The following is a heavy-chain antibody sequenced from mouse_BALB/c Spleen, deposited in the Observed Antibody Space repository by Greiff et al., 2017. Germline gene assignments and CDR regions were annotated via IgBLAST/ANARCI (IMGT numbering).Heavy chain of an antibody. V-gene: IGHV6-6*02. CDR1: GFTFSNYW. J-gene: IGHJ3*01. CDR2: IRLKSNNYAT. Sequence: EVMLVESGGGLVQPGGSMKLSCVASGFTFSNYWMNWVRQSPEKGLEWVAEIRLKSNNYATHYAESVKGRFTISRDDSESSVYLQMNNLRAEDTGIYYCIPYGYDGGFAYGGQGTLVTVSA. D-gene: IGHD2-14*01. CDR3: IPYGYDGGFAY.